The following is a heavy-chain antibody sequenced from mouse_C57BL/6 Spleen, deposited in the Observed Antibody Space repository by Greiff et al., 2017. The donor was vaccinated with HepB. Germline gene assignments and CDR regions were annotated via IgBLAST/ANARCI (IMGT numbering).Heavy chain of an antibody. D-gene: IGHD6-1*01. J-gene: IGHJ2*01. CDR2: ISSGGSYT. V-gene: IGHV5-6*01. CDR1: GFTFSSYG. Sequence: VQLKESGGDLVKPGGSLKLSCAASGFTFSSYGMSWVRQTPDKRLEWVATISSGGSYTYYPDSVKGRFTISRDNAKNTLYLQMSSLKSEDTAMYYCARLSPFDYWGQGTTLTVSS. CDR3: ARLSPFDY.